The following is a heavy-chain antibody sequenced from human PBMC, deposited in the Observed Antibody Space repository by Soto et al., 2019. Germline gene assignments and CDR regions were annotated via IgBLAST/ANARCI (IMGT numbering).Heavy chain of an antibody. Sequence: SDTLSLTCSVSGGSISSGGYYWSWIRQHPGKGLEWIGYIYYSGSTSYNPSLKSRVTISVDTSKNQFSLKLSSVTAADTAVYYCARGYCSSTRCFDPWGQGTLVTVS. CDR2: IYYSGST. J-gene: IGHJ5*02. CDR1: GGSISSGGYY. CDR3: ARGYCSSTRCFDP. D-gene: IGHD2-2*01. V-gene: IGHV4-31*03.